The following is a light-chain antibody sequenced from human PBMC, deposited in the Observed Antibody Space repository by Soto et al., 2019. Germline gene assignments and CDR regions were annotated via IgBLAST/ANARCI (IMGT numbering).Light chain of an antibody. CDR3: QQSYSTGLT. Sequence: DIQMTQSPSSLSASVGDRVTITCRASQSISSYLNWYQQKPGKAPKLLIYAASSLQSGVPSRFSGSGSGTDFTPTISSLQPEDFATYYCQQSYSTGLTFGGGTKVDIK. J-gene: IGKJ4*01. CDR1: QSISSY. CDR2: AAS. V-gene: IGKV1-39*01.